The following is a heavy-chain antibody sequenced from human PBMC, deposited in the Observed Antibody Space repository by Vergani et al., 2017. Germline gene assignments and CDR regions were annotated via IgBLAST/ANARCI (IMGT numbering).Heavy chain of an antibody. Sequence: QLQLQESGPGLVKPSETLSLTCTVSGGSISSSSYYWGWIRQPPGKGLEWIGSIYHSGSTYYNPSLKSRVTISVDTSKNQFSLKLSSVTAADTAVYYCARRSSSWQRGWFDPWGQGTLVTVSS. CDR3: ARRSSSWQRGWFDP. V-gene: IGHV4-39*07. J-gene: IGHJ5*02. CDR1: GGSISSSSYY. CDR2: IYHSGST. D-gene: IGHD6-13*01.